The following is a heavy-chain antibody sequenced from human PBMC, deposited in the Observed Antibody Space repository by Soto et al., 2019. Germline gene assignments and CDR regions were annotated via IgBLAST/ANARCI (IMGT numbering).Heavy chain of an antibody. D-gene: IGHD2-2*01. CDR3: ARLNPQRDQLDY. CDR2: IYPSGST. J-gene: IGHJ4*02. CDR1: GGSISSYY. Sequence: SETLSLTCTVSGGSISSYYWSWIRQPAGKGLEWIGRIYPSGSTNYNPSLKSRVTMSVDTSKNQFPLKLSSVTAADTAVYYCARLNPQRDQLDYWGQGTLVTVSS. V-gene: IGHV4-4*07.